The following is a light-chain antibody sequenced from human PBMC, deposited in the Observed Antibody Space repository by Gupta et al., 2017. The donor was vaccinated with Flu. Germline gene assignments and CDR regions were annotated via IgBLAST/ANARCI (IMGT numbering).Light chain of an antibody. CDR2: WAS. V-gene: IGKV4-1*01. Sequence: SCKSSHSVLNGANNKNYLAWYQQKPGQPPRLLFSWASTRESGVPDRFSGSGSGTDFTLTITSLQAEDVAVYYCQQYSGSPPTFGGGTEVKIK. J-gene: IGKJ4*01. CDR3: QQYSGSPPT. CDR1: HSVLNGANNKNY.